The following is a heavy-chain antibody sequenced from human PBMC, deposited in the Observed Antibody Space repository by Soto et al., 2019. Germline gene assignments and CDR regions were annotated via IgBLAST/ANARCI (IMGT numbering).Heavy chain of an antibody. CDR3: AKGFGGTYSSSWTNYNWFDP. CDR1: GFTFSSYG. CDR2: ISYDGSNK. V-gene: IGHV3-30*18. Sequence: PGGSLRLSCAASGFTFSSYGMHWVRQAPGKGLEWVAVISYDGSNKYYADSVKGRFTISRDNSKNTLYLQMNSLRAEDTAVYYCAKGFGGTYSSSWTNYNWFDPWGQGTLVTVSS. J-gene: IGHJ5*02. D-gene: IGHD6-13*01.